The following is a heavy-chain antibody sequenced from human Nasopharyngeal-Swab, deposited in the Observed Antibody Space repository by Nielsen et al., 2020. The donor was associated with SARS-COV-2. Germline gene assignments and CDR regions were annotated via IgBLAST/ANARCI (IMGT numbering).Heavy chain of an antibody. CDR3: ALITMVRGVTAGQLDP. J-gene: IGHJ5*02. CDR2: IIPIFGTA. Sequence: WVRQAPGQGLEWMGEIIPIFGTANYAQKFQGRVTITADESTSTAYMELSSLRSGDTAVYYCALITMVRGVTAGQLDPWGQGTLVTVSS. D-gene: IGHD3-10*01. V-gene: IGHV1-69*01.